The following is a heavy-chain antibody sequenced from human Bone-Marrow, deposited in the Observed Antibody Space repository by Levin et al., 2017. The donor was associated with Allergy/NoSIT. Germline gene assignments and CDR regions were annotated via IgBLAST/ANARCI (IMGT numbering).Heavy chain of an antibody. CDR3: VRGFHGLDV. V-gene: IGHV3-72*01. CDR2: SSNRPNSYTT. Sequence: LSLTCAASGFTFSDYYMDWVRQAPGKGLEWVGRSSNRPNSYTTDYAASVKGRFSISRDVSKNSLDLQMNSLKTEDTAVYYCVRGFHGLDVWGQGTTVTVSS. J-gene: IGHJ6*02. CDR1: GFTFSDYY.